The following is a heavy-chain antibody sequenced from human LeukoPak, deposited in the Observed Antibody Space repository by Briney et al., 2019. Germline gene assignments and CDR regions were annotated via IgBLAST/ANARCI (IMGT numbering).Heavy chain of an antibody. Sequence: SETLSLTCTVSGGSISSYYWSWIRQPPGKGLEWIGYIYYSGSTNYNPSLKSRVTISVDTSKNQFSLKLSSVTAADTAVYYCARHGTPDGAFDIWGQGTMVTVSS. CDR1: GGSISSYY. V-gene: IGHV4-59*08. CDR2: IYYSGST. CDR3: ARHGTPDGAFDI. D-gene: IGHD1-26*01. J-gene: IGHJ3*02.